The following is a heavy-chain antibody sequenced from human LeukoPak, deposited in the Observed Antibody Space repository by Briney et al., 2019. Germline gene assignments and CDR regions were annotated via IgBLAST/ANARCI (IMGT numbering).Heavy chain of an antibody. CDR2: IYYSGST. CDR1: GGSISSYY. V-gene: IGHV4-59*01. J-gene: IGHJ3*02. D-gene: IGHD3-3*01. Sequence: PSETLSLTCTVSGGSISSYYWSWIRQPPGKGLEWIGYIYYSGSTNYNPSLKSRVTISVDTSKNQFSLKLSSVTAADTAVYYCARGSGGYYTDDAFDIWGQGTMATVYS. CDR3: ARGSGGYYTDDAFDI.